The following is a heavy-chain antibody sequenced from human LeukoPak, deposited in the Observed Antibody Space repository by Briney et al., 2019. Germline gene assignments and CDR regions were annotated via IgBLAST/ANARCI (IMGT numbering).Heavy chain of an antibody. CDR1: GGSIRSSSYY. D-gene: IGHD6-6*01. Sequence: PSETLSLTCTVSGGSIRSSSYYWGWIRQPPGKGLEWIGEINHSGSTNYNPSLKSRVTISVDTSKNQFSLKLSSVTAADTAVYYCARGPPRRSVAARLRKPFDYWGQGTLVTVSS. CDR3: ARGPPRRSVAARLRKPFDY. V-gene: IGHV4-39*07. J-gene: IGHJ4*02. CDR2: INHSGST.